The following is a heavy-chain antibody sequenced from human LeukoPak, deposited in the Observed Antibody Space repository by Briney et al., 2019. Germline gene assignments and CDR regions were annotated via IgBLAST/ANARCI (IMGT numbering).Heavy chain of an antibody. CDR3: AKARVGATTNFDY. Sequence: GGSLRPSCAASGFTFSSYAMNWVRQAPGKGLDWVSTITGSGGSTYYADSVKGRFTISRDNSRNTLYLQMNSLRVEDTAVYYCAKARVGATTNFDYWGQGTLVTVSS. D-gene: IGHD1-26*01. V-gene: IGHV3-23*01. CDR1: GFTFSSYA. CDR2: ITGSGGST. J-gene: IGHJ4*02.